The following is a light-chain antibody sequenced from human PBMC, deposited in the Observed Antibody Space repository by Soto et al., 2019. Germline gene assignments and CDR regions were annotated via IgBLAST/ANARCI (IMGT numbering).Light chain of an antibody. CDR3: SLYTSSSTFV. CDR2: EVR. V-gene: IGLV2-18*01. CDR1: SSDLGRYNR. Sequence: SVLTQPPSVSGSPGQSVTISCTGTSSDLGRYNRVSWYQQPPGTAPKLLIYEVRNRPSGVPDRFSGSKSANTASLTISGLQAEDGADYYCSLYTSSSTFVFGTGTKVTVL. J-gene: IGLJ1*01.